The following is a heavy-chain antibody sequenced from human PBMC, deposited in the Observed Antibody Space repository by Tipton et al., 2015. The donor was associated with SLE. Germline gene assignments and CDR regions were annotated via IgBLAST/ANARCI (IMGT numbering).Heavy chain of an antibody. CDR3: ARGSGSITMIVVVITPFDY. V-gene: IGHV3-30*04. J-gene: IGHJ4*02. CDR2: ISYDGNNK. CDR1: GFTFSSYA. D-gene: IGHD3-22*01. Sequence: SLRLSCAASGFTFSSYAMHWVRQAPGKGLEWVAVISYDGNNKYYADSVKGRFTISRDNSKNTLYLQMNSLRAEDTAVYYCARGSGSITMIVVVITPFDYGGQGTLVTVSS.